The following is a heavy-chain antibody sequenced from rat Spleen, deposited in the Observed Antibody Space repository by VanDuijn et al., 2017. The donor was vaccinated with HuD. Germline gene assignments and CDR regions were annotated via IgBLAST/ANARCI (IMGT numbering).Heavy chain of an antibody. CDR1: GFTFSDYY. Sequence: EVQLVESDGGLVQPGRSLKLSCAASGFTFSDYYMAWVRQAPTKGLEWVATISYDGSSTYYRDSVKGRFTISRDNGKSTLYLQMNSLRSEDTATYYCARRAYYTYWYFDFWGPGTMVTVSS. V-gene: IGHV5-29*01. J-gene: IGHJ1*01. CDR3: ARRAYYTYWYFDF. D-gene: IGHD1-1*01. CDR2: ISYDGSST.